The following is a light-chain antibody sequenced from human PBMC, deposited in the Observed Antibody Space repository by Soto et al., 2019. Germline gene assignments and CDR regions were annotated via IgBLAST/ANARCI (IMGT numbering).Light chain of an antibody. V-gene: IGLV1-36*01. J-gene: IGLJ3*02. CDR1: NSNIGSNA. CDR3: ATWDDRLTAWV. CDR2: YND. Sequence: QSVLTQSPSVSGAPRQSVNISCSGTNSNIGSNAVHWYQQLPGKAPKLLMYYNDMLPSGVSDRFSGSKSGTSASLAISGLQSDDEGDYYCATWDDRLTAWVFGGGTKLTVL.